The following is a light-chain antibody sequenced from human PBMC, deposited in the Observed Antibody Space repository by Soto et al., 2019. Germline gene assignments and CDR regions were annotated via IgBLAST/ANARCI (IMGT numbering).Light chain of an antibody. CDR3: QQYNNWPPGT. J-gene: IGKJ1*01. CDR2: GAS. V-gene: IGKV3-15*01. Sequence: EIVITQSPATLSASPGERATLSCRASQSVSSNLAWYQQKPGQAPRLLIYGASTRATGIPARFSGSGSGTEFTLTISSLXSEDFAVYYCQQYNNWPPGTFGQGTKVDIK. CDR1: QSVSSN.